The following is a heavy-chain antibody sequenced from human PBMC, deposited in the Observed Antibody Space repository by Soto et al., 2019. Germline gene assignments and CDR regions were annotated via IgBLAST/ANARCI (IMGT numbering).Heavy chain of an antibody. Sequence: GGSLRLSCAASGFTVSSNYMSWVRQAPGKGLEWVSVIYSGGSTYYADSVKGRFTISRDNSKNTLYLQMNSLRAEDTAVYYCARVLGYCSGGSCYAVRFDYWGQGTLVTVS. CDR1: GFTVSSNY. CDR3: ARVLGYCSGGSCYAVRFDY. J-gene: IGHJ4*02. D-gene: IGHD2-15*01. V-gene: IGHV3-66*01. CDR2: IYSGGST.